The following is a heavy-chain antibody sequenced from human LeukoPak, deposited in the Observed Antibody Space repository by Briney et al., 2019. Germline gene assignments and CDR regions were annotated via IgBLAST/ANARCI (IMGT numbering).Heavy chain of an antibody. CDR1: GGSFSGYY. CDR2: INYSGMS. Sequence: PSETLSLTCAVYGGSFSGYYWSWIRQSPGKGLEWIGEINYSGMSDYNPALKSRVAISADSSKRQFSLDLTSVTAADTAVYYCAVRLATSRLATATTWFDPWGQGTLVSASS. CDR3: AVRLATSRLATATTWFDP. J-gene: IGHJ5*02. V-gene: IGHV4-34*01. D-gene: IGHD3-9*01.